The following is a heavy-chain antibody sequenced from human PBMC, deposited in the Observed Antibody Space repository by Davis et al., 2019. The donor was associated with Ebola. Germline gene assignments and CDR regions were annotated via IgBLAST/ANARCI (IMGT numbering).Heavy chain of an antibody. D-gene: IGHD6-19*01. V-gene: IGHV4-4*02. Sequence: MPSETLSLTCAVSGGPISSITWCSCVRPHAGEGLEWIGAIYHSGSTNYNPSLKSPVTISVDKSKNQFSLKLSSVTAADTAVYYCARDDTAVAGTAFDYWGQGTLVTVSS. CDR1: GGPISSITW. CDR2: IYHSGST. CDR3: ARDDTAVAGTAFDY. J-gene: IGHJ4*02.